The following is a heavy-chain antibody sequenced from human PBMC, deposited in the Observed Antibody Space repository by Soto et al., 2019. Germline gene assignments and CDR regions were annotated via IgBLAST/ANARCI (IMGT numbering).Heavy chain of an antibody. Sequence: SETLSLTCTVSGGSISSYYWSWIRQPPGRGLEWIGYIYYSGSTNYNPSLKSRVTISVDTSKNQFSLKLSSVTAADTAVYYCARDRRRYFDWLLSRTTYYYYGMDVWGQGTTVTVSS. CDR2: IYYSGST. V-gene: IGHV4-59*01. D-gene: IGHD3-9*01. CDR3: ARDRRRYFDWLLSRTTYYYYGMDV. J-gene: IGHJ6*02. CDR1: GGSISSYY.